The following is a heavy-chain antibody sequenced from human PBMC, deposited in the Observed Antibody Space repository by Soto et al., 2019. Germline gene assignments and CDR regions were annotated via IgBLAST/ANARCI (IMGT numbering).Heavy chain of an antibody. CDR1: WYPGSSYV. CDR2: ISAYNGNT. Sequence: RISSTASWYPGSSYVISCVRKAPGQGLEWMGWISAYNGNTNYAQKLQGRVTMTTDTSTSTAYMELRSLRSDDTAVYYCASKQQSLGAFDIWGQGTMVTVSS. D-gene: IGHD6-13*01. V-gene: IGHV1-18*01. CDR3: ASKQQSLGAFDI. J-gene: IGHJ3*02.